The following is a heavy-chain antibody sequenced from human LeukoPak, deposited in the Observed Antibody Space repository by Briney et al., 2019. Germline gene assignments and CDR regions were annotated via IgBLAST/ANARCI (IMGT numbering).Heavy chain of an antibody. J-gene: IGHJ4*02. CDR2: ISSSSSYI. V-gene: IGHV3-21*01. D-gene: IGHD1-26*01. CDR1: GFTFSSYS. CDR3: ARVVSGVSGSYPFDY. Sequence: PGGSLRLSCAASGFTFSSYSMNWVRQAPGKGLEWVSSISSSSSYIYYADSVKGRFTISRDNAKNSLYLQMNSLRAEDTAVYYCARVVSGVSGSYPFDYWGQGTLVTVSS.